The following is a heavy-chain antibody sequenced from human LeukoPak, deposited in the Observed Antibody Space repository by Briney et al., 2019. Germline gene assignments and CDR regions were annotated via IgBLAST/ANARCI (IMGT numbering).Heavy chain of an antibody. CDR1: GFTFSSYT. D-gene: IGHD5-24*01. CDR3: VKRDGYKYDY. CDR2: ISGSGDIT. V-gene: IGHV3-64D*06. Sequence: GGSLRLSCPASGFTFSSYTMHWVRQAPGKGLEYVSAISGSGDITKYADSVKGRFTISRDNSKNTLHLQMSSLRAEDTAVYYCVKRDGYKYDYWGQGTLVTVSS. J-gene: IGHJ4*02.